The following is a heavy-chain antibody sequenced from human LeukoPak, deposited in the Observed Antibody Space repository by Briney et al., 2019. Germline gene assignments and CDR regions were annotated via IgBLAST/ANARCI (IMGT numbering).Heavy chain of an antibody. V-gene: IGHV3-30*18. CDR3: AKDRTSHEIDY. CDR1: GFTFSSYG. D-gene: IGHD2-2*01. J-gene: IGHJ4*02. Sequence: GGSLRLSCAASGFTFSSYGMHWVRQAPGKWLEWVAVISYDGSNKYYADSVKGRFTISRDNSKNTLYLQMNSLRAEDTAVYYCAKDRTSHEIDYWGQGTLVTVSS. CDR2: ISYDGSNK.